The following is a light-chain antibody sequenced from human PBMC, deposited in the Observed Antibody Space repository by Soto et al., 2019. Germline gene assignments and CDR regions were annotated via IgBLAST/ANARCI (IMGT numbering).Light chain of an antibody. J-gene: IGLJ2*01. Sequence: SVLTQPPSVSGATGQRVTISCTGSNSNIGAGYDVNWYQQLPGLVPKLLIYGSTRRPSGVPERFSGSKSDTSASLAITGLQAEDEAHYYCHSYDSSLTVVLFGGGTKVTVL. CDR3: HSYDSSLTVVL. V-gene: IGLV1-40*01. CDR2: GST. CDR1: NSNIGAGYD.